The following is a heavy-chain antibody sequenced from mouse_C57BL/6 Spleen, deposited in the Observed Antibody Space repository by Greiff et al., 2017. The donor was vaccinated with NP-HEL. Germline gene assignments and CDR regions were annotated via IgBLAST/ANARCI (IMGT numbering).Heavy chain of an antibody. V-gene: IGHV1-81*01. CDR3: ARGGSIYTTGLAY. CDR2: IYPRSGNT. Sequence: QVQLQQSGAELARPGASVKLSCKASGYTFTSYGISWVKQRTGQGLEWIGTIYPRSGNTYYNEKFKSKATLTVDKSSSTAYMQLSSLTSEDSAVYCSARGGSIYTTGLAYWGQGTLVTVS. D-gene: IGHD5-1*01. CDR1: GYTFTSYG. J-gene: IGHJ3*01.